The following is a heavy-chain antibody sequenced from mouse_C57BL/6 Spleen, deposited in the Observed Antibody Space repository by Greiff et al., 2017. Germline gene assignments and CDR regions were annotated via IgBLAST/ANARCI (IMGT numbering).Heavy chain of an antibody. CDR1: GYAFTNYL. CDR2: INPGSGGT. V-gene: IGHV1-54*01. J-gene: IGHJ2*01. CDR3: ARGEDGYPFDD. Sequence: VQLVESGAELVRPGTSVKVSCKASGYAFTNYLIEWVKQRPGQGLEWIGVINPGSGGTNYNEKFKGKAKPTADKSSSTAYMQLSSLTSEDSAVYFCARGEDGYPFDDWGQGTTLTVSS. D-gene: IGHD2-3*01.